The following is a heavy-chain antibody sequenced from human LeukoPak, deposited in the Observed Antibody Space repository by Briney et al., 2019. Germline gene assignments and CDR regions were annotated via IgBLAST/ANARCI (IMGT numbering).Heavy chain of an antibody. CDR3: ARTTEGYCSSASCFGFSYSYYKDV. J-gene: IGHJ6*03. V-gene: IGHV4-59*01. CDR2: IYYSGST. CDR1: DDSITMYY. Sequence: PSETLSLTCTVSDDSITMYYWTWIRQPPGKGLEWIGYIYYSGSTNYNPSLKSRVTISVDTSKNQFSLKLSSVIAADTAAYYCARTTEGYCSSASCFGFSYSYYKDVWGKGTTVTISS. D-gene: IGHD2-2*01.